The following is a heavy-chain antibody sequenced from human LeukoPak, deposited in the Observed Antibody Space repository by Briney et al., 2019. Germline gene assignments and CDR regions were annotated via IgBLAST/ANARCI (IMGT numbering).Heavy chain of an antibody. Sequence: SETLSLTCTVSGGSISSSSYYWGWIRQPPGKGLEWIVSIYYSGSTYYNPSLKSRLTISVDTSKNQFSLKLSSVTAADTAVYYCARAMVRGVITHLGYWGQGTLVTVSS. CDR2: IYYSGST. V-gene: IGHV4-39*07. CDR1: GGSISSSSYY. D-gene: IGHD3-10*01. CDR3: ARAMVRGVITHLGY. J-gene: IGHJ4*02.